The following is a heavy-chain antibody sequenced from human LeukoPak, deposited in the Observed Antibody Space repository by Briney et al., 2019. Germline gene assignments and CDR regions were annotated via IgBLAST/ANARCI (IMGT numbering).Heavy chain of an antibody. V-gene: IGHV3-33*01. Sequence: GGSLRLSCAASGFTFSSYGMHWVRQAPGKGLEWVAVIWYDGSNKYYADSVKGRFTISRDNSKNTLYLQMNSLRAEDTAVYYCARDSRYCSGGSCRVMMDYWGQGTLVTVSS. D-gene: IGHD2-15*01. J-gene: IGHJ4*02. CDR3: ARDSRYCSGGSCRVMMDY. CDR1: GFTFSSYG. CDR2: IWYDGSNK.